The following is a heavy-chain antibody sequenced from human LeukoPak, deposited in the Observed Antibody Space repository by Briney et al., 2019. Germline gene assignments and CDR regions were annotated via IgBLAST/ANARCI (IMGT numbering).Heavy chain of an antibody. V-gene: IGHV3-11*05. CDR3: ARDSDWNDDAHFDY. J-gene: IGHJ4*02. CDR2: IISSSSYT. CDR1: SFTVSNYY. D-gene: IGHD1-1*01. Sequence: PGRSLRLSYAAASFTVSNYYIGSIRQAPGEWLELVSYIISSSSYTNYADSVKGRFTISRDNAKNSLYLQMKSLRAEDTAVYYCARDSDWNDDAHFDYWGQGTLVTVSS.